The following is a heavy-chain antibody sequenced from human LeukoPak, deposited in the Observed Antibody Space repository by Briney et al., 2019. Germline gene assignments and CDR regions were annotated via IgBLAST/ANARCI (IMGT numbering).Heavy chain of an antibody. CDR3: ARLVVGVTIFGVVTANWFDP. J-gene: IGHJ5*02. V-gene: IGHV4-59*08. Sequence: SETLSLTCTVSGGSISSYYWSWIRQPPGKGLECIGYIYYSGSTNYNPSLKSRVTISVATSKNQFSLKLSSVTAADTAVYYCARLVVGVTIFGVVTANWFDPWGQGTLVTVSS. CDR1: GGSISSYY. D-gene: IGHD3-3*01. CDR2: IYYSGST.